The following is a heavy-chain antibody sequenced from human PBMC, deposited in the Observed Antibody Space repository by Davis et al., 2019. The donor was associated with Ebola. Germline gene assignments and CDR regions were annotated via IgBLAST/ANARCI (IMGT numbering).Heavy chain of an antibody. V-gene: IGHV3-23*01. D-gene: IGHD3-10*01. Sequence: GGSLRLSCAASGFTFSSYAMSWVRQAPGKGLEWVSAISGSGGSTYYADSVKGRFTISRDNSKNTLYLQMNSLRAEDTALYYCAKGYGSGSYYYYYYYGMDVWGQGTTVTVSS. J-gene: IGHJ6*02. CDR1: GFTFSSYA. CDR3: AKGYGSGSYYYYYYYGMDV. CDR2: ISGSGGST.